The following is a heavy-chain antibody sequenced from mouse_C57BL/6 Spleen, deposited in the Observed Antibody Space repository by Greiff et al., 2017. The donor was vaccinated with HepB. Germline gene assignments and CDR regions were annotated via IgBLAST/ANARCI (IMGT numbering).Heavy chain of an antibody. CDR3: ARSLHYYGSGGWYFDV. D-gene: IGHD1-1*01. V-gene: IGHV1-39*01. J-gene: IGHJ1*03. Sequence: EVQLQESGPELVKPGASVKISCKASGYSFTDYNMNWVKQSNGKSLEWIGVINPNYGTTSYNQKFKGKATLTVDQSSSTAYMQLNSLTSADSAVYYCARSLHYYGSGGWYFDVWGTGTTVTVSS. CDR1: GYSFTDYN. CDR2: INPNYGTT.